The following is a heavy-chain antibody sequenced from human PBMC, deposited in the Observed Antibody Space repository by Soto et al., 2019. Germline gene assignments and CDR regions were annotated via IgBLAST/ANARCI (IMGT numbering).Heavy chain of an antibody. CDR3: VKDEGIEAMDV. Sequence: PGGSLRLSCAASGFTFSSYAMSWVRQAPGKGLEWVSGISGSGDSTYYADSVKGRFSASRDNAKNSLSLQMDSLRPDDTAIYFCVKDEGIEAMDVWGQGTTVTVSS. V-gene: IGHV3-23*01. J-gene: IGHJ6*02. D-gene: IGHD3-3*02. CDR2: ISGSGDST. CDR1: GFTFSSYA.